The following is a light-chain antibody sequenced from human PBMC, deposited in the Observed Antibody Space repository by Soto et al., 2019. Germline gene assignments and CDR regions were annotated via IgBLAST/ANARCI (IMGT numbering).Light chain of an antibody. J-gene: IGLJ1*01. CDR2: GNS. CDR1: SSNIGAGYD. V-gene: IGLV1-40*01. Sequence: QSVLTQPPSVSGAPGQRVTISCTGSSSNIGAGYDVHWYQQLPGTAPKLLIYGNSNRPSGVPDRFSGSKSGTSASLAITGLQAEYEADYYGQSYDSSLSGLVFGTGTKLTVL. CDR3: QSYDSSLSGLV.